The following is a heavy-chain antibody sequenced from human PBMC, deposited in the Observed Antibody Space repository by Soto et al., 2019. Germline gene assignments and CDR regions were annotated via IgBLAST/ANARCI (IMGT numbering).Heavy chain of an antibody. CDR3: AKDSGYQLPDNYFYYGLDV. D-gene: IGHD2-2*01. CDR2: ISYDEIDK. V-gene: IGHV3-30*18. Sequence: PGGPLSSPGPPPGSPLTTNARHWSPQPPAKGRGWVAAISYDEIDKKYASSVKGRFTVSRDNVKNTLSLQMNSLRPEDTAVYYCAKDSGYQLPDNYFYYGLDVWGQGTTVTVSS. J-gene: IGHJ6*02. CDR1: GSPLTTNA.